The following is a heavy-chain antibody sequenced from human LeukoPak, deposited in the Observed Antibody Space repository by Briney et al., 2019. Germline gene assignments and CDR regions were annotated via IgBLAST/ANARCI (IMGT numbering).Heavy chain of an antibody. D-gene: IGHD6-13*01. CDR1: GGSIRGYY. CDR3: ASYSSSLEYFHP. V-gene: IGHV4-59*01. Sequence: PSETLSLTCTVSGGSIRGYYWSWIRQPPGKGLEWIAYINYSGSTNYNPSLKSRVAMSVDTSKNQFSLKFSSVTAAVTAVYYCASYSSSLEYFHPWGQGTLVTVSS. CDR2: INYSGST. J-gene: IGHJ1*01.